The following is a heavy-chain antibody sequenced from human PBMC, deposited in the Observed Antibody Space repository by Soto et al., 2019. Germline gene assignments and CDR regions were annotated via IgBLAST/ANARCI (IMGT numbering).Heavy chain of an antibody. Sequence: SQTLSLTCAISGDSVSSNSAAWNWIRQSPSRGLEWLGRTYYRSKWYNDYAVSVKSRITINPDTSKNQFSLKLSSVTAADTAVYYCVRLSCPEKAVSAVFPRKQWDHFDYWGQGTLVTVSS. D-gene: IGHD2-2*01. CDR1: GDSVSSNSAA. V-gene: IGHV6-1*01. J-gene: IGHJ4*02. CDR2: TYYRSKWYN. CDR3: VRLSCPEKAVSAVFPRKQWDHFDY.